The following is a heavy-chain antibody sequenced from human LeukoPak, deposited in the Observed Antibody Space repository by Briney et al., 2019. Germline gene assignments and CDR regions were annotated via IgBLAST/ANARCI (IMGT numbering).Heavy chain of an antibody. CDR2: IYTSGST. CDR3: ARTTKYYYDSSLSAFDI. V-gene: IGHV4-61*02. CDR1: GGSISSGSYY. D-gene: IGHD3-22*01. Sequence: SQTLSLTCTVSGGSISSGSYYWSWIRRPAGKGLEWIGRIYTSGSTNYNPSLKSRVTISVDTSKNQFSLKLSSVTAADTAVYYCARTTKYYYDSSLSAFDIWGQGTMVTVSS. J-gene: IGHJ3*02.